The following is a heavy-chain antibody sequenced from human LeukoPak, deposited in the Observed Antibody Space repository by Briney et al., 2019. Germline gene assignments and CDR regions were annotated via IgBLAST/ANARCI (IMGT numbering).Heavy chain of an antibody. J-gene: IGHJ5*02. CDR2: INTNTGNP. V-gene: IGHV7-4-1*02. D-gene: IGHD3-22*01. CDR1: GYTFTSYA. CDR3: ARDLLRTYYYDGSGPNWFAP. Sequence: ASVKVSCKASGYTFTSYAMNWVRQAPGQGLEWMGWINTNTGNPTYAQGFTGRVSFSLDTSISTAYLQISSLKAEDHAVYYCARDLLRTYYYDGSGPNWFAPWGEGTLVTVSS.